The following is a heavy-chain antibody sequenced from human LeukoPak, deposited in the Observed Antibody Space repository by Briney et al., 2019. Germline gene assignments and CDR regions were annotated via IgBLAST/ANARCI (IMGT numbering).Heavy chain of an antibody. CDR1: GDSVPSNSAA. Sequence: SQTLSLTCAISGDSVPSNSAAWNWIRQSPSRGLEWLGRTYYRSKWYNDYTISVKSRITINPDTSKNQFSLQLNSVTPEDTAVYYCARDGHAPRSPYYFDYWGQGTLVTVSS. V-gene: IGHV6-1*01. CDR3: ARDGHAPRSPYYFDY. J-gene: IGHJ4*02. CDR2: TYYRSKWYN.